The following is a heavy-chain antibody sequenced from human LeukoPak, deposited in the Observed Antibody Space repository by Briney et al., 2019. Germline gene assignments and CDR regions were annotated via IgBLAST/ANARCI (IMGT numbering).Heavy chain of an antibody. Sequence: PGGSLRLSCAASGFTFNSYGMQWVRQAPGKGLEWVAFIRYDGSNKYYADSVKGRFTISRDNSKNTLYLQMNSLRAEDTAVYYCAKPIPYVSGAGGFDIWVQGTMVTVS. CDR1: GFTFNSYG. J-gene: IGHJ3*02. V-gene: IGHV3-30*02. D-gene: IGHD3-10*02. CDR3: AKPIPYVSGAGGFDI. CDR2: IRYDGSNK.